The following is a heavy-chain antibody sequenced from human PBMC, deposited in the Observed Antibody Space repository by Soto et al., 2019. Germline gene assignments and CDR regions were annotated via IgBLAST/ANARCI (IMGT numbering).Heavy chain of an antibody. CDR2: ISYDGSDK. J-gene: IGHJ4*02. CDR1: GFTFSPYT. Sequence: QVQLVESGGGVGQPGRSLRLSCAASGFTFSPYTMHWVRQTPGKGLEWVAVISYDGSDKNYADSVRGRFTFSRGNSKSTLFLQMNSLRAEDTALYYCARGGGFCGADCYNGGIDYWGQGALVTVSS. D-gene: IGHD2-21*02. V-gene: IGHV3-30-3*01. CDR3: ARGGGFCGADCYNGGIDY.